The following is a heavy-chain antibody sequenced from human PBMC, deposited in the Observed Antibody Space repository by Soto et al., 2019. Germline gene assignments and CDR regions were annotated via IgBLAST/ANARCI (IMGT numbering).Heavy chain of an antibody. CDR3: ARGGLRAYWIDP. Sequence: EVQLVESGGGLIQPGGSLRLSCAASGFTFSHYWIHWVRQAPGEGLVWLSRINGDGSGTNYADSVKGRFTISRDNAKNTVYVQMNSLRAEDTAVYYCARGGLRAYWIDPWGQGTLVTVSS. V-gene: IGHV3-74*01. D-gene: IGHD4-17*01. CDR2: INGDGSGT. J-gene: IGHJ5*02. CDR1: GFTFSHYW.